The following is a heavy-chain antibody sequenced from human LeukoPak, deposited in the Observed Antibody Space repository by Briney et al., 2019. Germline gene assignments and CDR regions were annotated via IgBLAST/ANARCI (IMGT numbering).Heavy chain of an antibody. J-gene: IGHJ4*02. Sequence: PSETLSLTCTVSGASISSGGYHWSWIRQHPGKGLEWIGYIYYSGSTYYNPSLKSRVTISVDTSKNQFSLKLSSVTAADTAVYYCARGRPVLTGPPHYFDYWGQGTLVTVSS. D-gene: IGHD3-9*01. CDR2: IYYSGST. CDR3: ARGRPVLTGPPHYFDY. CDR1: GASISSGGYH. V-gene: IGHV4-31*03.